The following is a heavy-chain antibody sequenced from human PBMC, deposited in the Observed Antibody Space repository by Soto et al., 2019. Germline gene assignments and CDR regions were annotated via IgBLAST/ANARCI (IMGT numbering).Heavy chain of an antibody. CDR1: NSVISGGGHS. J-gene: IGHJ2*01. Sequence: SETVCHSVTVANSVISGGGHSWSWIRQPPGKGLEWIGHIFDSGSTYYNPSLKSRLTISVDTSKNQFSLRLSSVTAADTAVYYCAREIMPLTNDWYFDLWGRGTLVTVSS. V-gene: IGHV4-30-4*01. CDR3: AREIMPLTNDWYFDL. D-gene: IGHD2-8*01. CDR2: IFDSGST.